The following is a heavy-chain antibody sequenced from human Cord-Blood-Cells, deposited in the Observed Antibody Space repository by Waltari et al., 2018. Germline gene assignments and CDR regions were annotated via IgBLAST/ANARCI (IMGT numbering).Heavy chain of an antibody. V-gene: IGHV3-23*01. CDR2: SSGSGGST. D-gene: IGHD1-26*01. CDR1: GFTFSSYA. J-gene: IGHJ4*02. Sequence: EVQLLESGGGLVQPGGSLRLSCAASGFTFSSYAMSWVRQAPGKGLEWGSGSSGSGGSTYYADSGKGRFTISRDNSKNTLYLQMNSLRTEDTAVYYCAKDGRIVGATMDYWGQGTLVTVSS. CDR3: AKDGRIVGATMDY.